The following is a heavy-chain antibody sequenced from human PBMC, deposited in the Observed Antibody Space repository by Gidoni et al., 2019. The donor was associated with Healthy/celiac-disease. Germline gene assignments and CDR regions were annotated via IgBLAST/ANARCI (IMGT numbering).Heavy chain of an antibody. J-gene: IGHJ4*02. CDR2: ISWNSGSI. V-gene: IGHV3-9*01. CDR3: AKMGVATIYGTFDY. CDR1: GFTVEDYA. D-gene: IGHD5-12*01. Sequence: EVQLVESGGGLEQPGRSLRLSCAASGFTVEDYAIHWVRQVPGKGLEWVSGISWNSGSIGYADSVKGRFTISRDNAKNSLYLQMNSLRAEDTALYYCAKMGVATIYGTFDYWGQGTLVTVSS.